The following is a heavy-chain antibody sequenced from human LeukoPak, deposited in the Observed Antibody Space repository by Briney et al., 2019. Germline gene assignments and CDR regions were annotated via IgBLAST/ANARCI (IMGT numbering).Heavy chain of an antibody. CDR3: ARFRVRGYGMDV. D-gene: IGHD3-10*01. J-gene: IGHJ6*02. V-gene: IGHV4-59*08. CDR1: GGSISSNY. CDR2: IHYSGST. Sequence: SETLSLTCTISGGSISSNYWSWIRQSPGKGLEWIGYIHYSGSTNYNPSLKSRVTISVDTSKKQLSLKLSSVTAADTAVYHCARFRVRGYGMDVWGQGTTVTVSS.